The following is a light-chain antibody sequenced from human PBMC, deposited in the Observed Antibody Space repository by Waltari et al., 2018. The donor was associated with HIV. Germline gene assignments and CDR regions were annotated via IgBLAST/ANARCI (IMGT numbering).Light chain of an antibody. J-gene: IGLJ3*02. CDR2: KSD. Sequence: QTVLTPPPSASGNPGQRVTISCSGGKPNIGHNTVNWYQPPPGTAPKLLIYKSDQRPSRVRDRFTGSKSETSASLAVSVLEAEDEADYYYEKWDDCLNGRVFGGGTKQTVL. V-gene: IGLV1-44*01. CDR1: KPNIGHNT. CDR3: EKWDDCLNGRV.